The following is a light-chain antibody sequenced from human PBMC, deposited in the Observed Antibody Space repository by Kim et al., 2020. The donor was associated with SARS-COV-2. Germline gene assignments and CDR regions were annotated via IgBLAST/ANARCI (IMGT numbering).Light chain of an antibody. Sequence: SATLNCKSSQSVLFNSNKKKYLAWYQNKPGQAPKLLIYWASIRESGVSDRFSGSGSETDFTLTISSLQAEDVAVYYCQQYYSTPPSFGQGTKLEI. J-gene: IGKJ2*03. V-gene: IGKV4-1*01. CDR3: QQYYSTPPS. CDR2: WAS. CDR1: QSVLFNSNKKKY.